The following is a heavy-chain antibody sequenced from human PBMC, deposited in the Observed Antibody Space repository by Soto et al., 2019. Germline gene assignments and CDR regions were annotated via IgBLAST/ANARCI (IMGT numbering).Heavy chain of an antibody. CDR2: MKPDDGGP. D-gene: IGHD5-12*01. V-gene: IGHV1-2*02. CDR3: VRDLRRQWRRLDPESYTGMDV. Sequence: ASVKVSCKSSGYILSDYCIHWVRQAPGQGLEWLGWMKPDDGGPNYAQNFQGRVIMTRDTSTNTDYMELTRLTSDDTAVYFCVRDLRRQWRRLDPESYTGMDVWGQGTTVTVSS. J-gene: IGHJ6*02. CDR1: GYILSDYC.